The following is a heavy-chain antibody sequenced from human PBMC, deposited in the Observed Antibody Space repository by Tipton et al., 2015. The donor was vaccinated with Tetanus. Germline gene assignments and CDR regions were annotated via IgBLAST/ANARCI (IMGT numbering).Heavy chain of an antibody. CDR3: ARRNYPYCFDY. Sequence: LRLSCTVSGGSISTYHWNWIRQSPGKGLEWIGYIDYFGSTKYNPSLKSRVAMSVDTSKNQLSLRLNSVTSADTAVYYCARRNYPYCFDYWGQGILVTVSS. CDR1: GGSISTYH. D-gene: IGHD5-24*01. J-gene: IGHJ4*02. CDR2: IDYFGST. V-gene: IGHV4-59*01.